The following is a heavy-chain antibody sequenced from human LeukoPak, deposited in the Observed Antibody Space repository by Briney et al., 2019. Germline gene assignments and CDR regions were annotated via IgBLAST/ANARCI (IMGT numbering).Heavy chain of an antibody. CDR1: GGSFSGYY. J-gene: IGHJ4*02. CDR2: INHSGST. CDR3: ASGSYYDFWGGND. V-gene: IGHV4-34*01. D-gene: IGHD3-3*01. Sequence: SETLSLTCAVDGGSFSGYYWSWIRQPPGKGREWIGEINHSGSTNYNPSLKSRVTISVDTSKNQFSLKLSSVTAADTAVYYCASGSYYDFWGGNDWGQGTLVTVSS.